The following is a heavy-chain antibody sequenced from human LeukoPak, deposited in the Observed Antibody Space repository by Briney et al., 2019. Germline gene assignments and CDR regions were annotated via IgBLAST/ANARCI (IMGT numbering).Heavy chain of an antibody. D-gene: IGHD1-26*01. CDR1: GFTFSSYG. J-gene: IGHJ4*02. CDR3: AKDRVLLY. Sequence: GGSLRLSCAASGFTFSSYGMHWVRQAPGKGLEWVAVISYDGSNKYYADSVEGRFAISRDNSKNTLYLQMNSLRAEGTAVYYCAKDRVLLYWGQGTLVTVSS. CDR2: ISYDGSNK. V-gene: IGHV3-30*18.